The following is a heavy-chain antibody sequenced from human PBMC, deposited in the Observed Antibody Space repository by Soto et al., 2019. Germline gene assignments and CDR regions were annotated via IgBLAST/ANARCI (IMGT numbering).Heavy chain of an antibody. J-gene: IGHJ5*02. V-gene: IGHV4-34*01. Sequence: SSETLSLTCAVYGGSFSGYYWSWIRQPPGKGLEWIGEINHSGSTNYNPSLKSRVTISVDTSKNQFSLKLSSVTAADTAVYYCARGITIFGVVPWGQGTLVTVSS. CDR3: ARGITIFGVVP. CDR2: INHSGST. D-gene: IGHD3-3*01. CDR1: GGSFSGYY.